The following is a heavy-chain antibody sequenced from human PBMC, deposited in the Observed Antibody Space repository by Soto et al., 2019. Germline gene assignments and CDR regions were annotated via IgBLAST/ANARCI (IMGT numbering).Heavy chain of an antibody. CDR2: ISGGGDGT. V-gene: IGHV3-23*01. J-gene: IGHJ3*02. D-gene: IGHD2-15*01. Sequence: DVQLLESGGGLVQPGGSLRLSCAASGFTFGNYAMIWVRQAPGKGLEWVSTISGGGDGTYYADSVRGRFTISRENSRNTVYLQMNSLRADDTAVYYCAKKGLGSLATYCSTGDCHYAFDIWGQGTMVTVSS. CDR3: AKKGLGSLATYCSTGDCHYAFDI. CDR1: GFTFGNYA.